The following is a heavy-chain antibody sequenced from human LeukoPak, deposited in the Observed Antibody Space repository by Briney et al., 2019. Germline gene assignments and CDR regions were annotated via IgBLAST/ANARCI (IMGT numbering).Heavy chain of an antibody. V-gene: IGHV5-10-1*01. D-gene: IGHD2-8*01. CDR2: IDPSDSYT. J-gene: IGHJ5*02. Sequence: GESLKISCKGSGYSFTSYCISWVRQMPGKGLEEMGRIDPSDSYTNYSPSFQGHVTISADKSISTAYLQWSSLKASDTAMYYYARHGESAILYYPGSWGQGTLVTVSS. CDR1: GYSFTSYC. CDR3: ARHGESAILYYPGS.